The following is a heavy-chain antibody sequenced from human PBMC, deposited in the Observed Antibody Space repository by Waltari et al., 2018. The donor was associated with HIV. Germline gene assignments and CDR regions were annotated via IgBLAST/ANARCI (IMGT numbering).Heavy chain of an antibody. CDR3: ASYLIRDGYSSSWYDIDY. CDR1: GYTFTSYA. V-gene: IGHV1-3*01. CDR2: INAGNGNT. D-gene: IGHD6-13*01. Sequence: QVQLVQSGAEVKKPGASVKVSCKASGYTFTSYAMHWVRQAPGQRLEWMGWINAGNGNTKYSQKFQGRVTITRDTSASTAYMELSSLRSEDTAVYYCASYLIRDGYSSSWYDIDYWGQGTLVTVSS. J-gene: IGHJ4*02.